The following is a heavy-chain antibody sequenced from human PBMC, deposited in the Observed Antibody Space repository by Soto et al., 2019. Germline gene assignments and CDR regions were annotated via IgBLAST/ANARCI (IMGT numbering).Heavy chain of an antibody. CDR3: ARSTTVTTGYFYY. D-gene: IGHD4-17*01. CDR1: GGSISSGGSY. V-gene: IGHV4-31*03. CDR2: IYYSGST. Sequence: QVQLQESGPGLVKPSQTLSLTCTVSGGSISSGGSYWSWIRQHPGKGLEWIGYIYYSGSTYYNPSLKSRVTISVDTSKNLFSLNLISVSAADTAVYYCARSTTVTTGYFYYLGQGTLVTVSS. J-gene: IGHJ4*02.